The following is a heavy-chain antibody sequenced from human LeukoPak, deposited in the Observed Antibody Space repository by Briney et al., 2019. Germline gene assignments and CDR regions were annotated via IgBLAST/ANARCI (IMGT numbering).Heavy chain of an antibody. V-gene: IGHV3-23*01. CDR3: AKGGYFVFEV. CDR2: IRRSGPT. D-gene: IGHD3-9*01. CDR1: GVPFSAYD. J-gene: IGHJ3*01. Sequence: HPGGSLRLSCAASGVPFSAYDRQWVGQAPWKGLEWVSGIRRSGPTYYTDSVKGRFTISRDNSESPLYLQMNTLRAEDTAIYYCAKGGYFVFEVWGQGTLVAVYS.